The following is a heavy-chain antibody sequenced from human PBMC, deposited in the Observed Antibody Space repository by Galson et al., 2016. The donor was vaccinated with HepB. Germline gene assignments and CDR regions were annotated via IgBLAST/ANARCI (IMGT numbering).Heavy chain of an antibody. CDR2: IKPDGREK. J-gene: IGHJ2*01. V-gene: IGHV3-7*01. CDR3: AKDSSSAL. CDR1: GFTFSSYG. Sequence: SLRLSCAASGFTFSSYGFHWVRQAPGKGLEWVANIKPDGREKYYVDSVKGRFTISRDNAKNSLFLQMNSLRAEDTAVYYCAKDSSSALWGRGSLVTVSS. D-gene: IGHD6-6*01.